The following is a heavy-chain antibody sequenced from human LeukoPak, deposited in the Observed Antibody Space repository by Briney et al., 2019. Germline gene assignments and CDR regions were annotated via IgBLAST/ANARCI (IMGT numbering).Heavy chain of an antibody. CDR3: ARHDLLTGYYSDY. D-gene: IGHD3-9*01. V-gene: IGHV4-59*01. J-gene: IGHJ4*02. CDR1: GDSISSYY. Sequence: SETLSLTCTVSGDSISSYYWSWIRQPPGKGLEWIGYIYYSGSTNYNPSLKSRVTISVDTSKNQFSLKLSSVTAADTAVYYCARHDLLTGYYSDYWGQGTLVTVSS. CDR2: IYYSGST.